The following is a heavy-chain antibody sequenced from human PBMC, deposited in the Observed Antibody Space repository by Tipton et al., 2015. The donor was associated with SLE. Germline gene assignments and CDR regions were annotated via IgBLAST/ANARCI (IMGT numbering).Heavy chain of an antibody. D-gene: IGHD1-7*01. CDR3: TRVPRYNWNYIAD. J-gene: IGHJ4*02. CDR1: GGSIRTEY. CDR2: IFYSGST. Sequence: TLSLTCSVSGGSIRTEYWSWIRQPPKKGLEWIGYIFYSGSTYYNPSLKSRVTISVDTSKNQFSLNLSSVTAADTAVYHCTRVPRYNWNYIADWGQGTLVSVSS. V-gene: IGHV4-59*12.